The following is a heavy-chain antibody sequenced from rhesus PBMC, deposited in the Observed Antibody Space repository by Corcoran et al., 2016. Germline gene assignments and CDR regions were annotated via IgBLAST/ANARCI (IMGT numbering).Heavy chain of an antibody. CDR1: GYSISSGYY. D-gene: IGHD5-42*01. CDR3: ARVGSSWSEWDTVGTEWYFDL. V-gene: IGHV4S14*01. CDR2: IYGGGGSN. Sequence: QVQLQESGPGLVKPSETLSLTCAVSGYSISSGYYWGWIRQPQGKGLEWIGSIYGGGGSNYLTPSPKGRVTLQVDPSKNQFALKLSSVPAADPAGDYCARVGSSWSEWDTVGTEWYFDLWGPGTPITISS. J-gene: IGHJ2*01.